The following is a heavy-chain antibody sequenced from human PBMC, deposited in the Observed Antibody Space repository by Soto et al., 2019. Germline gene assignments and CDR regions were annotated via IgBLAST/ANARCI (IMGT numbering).Heavy chain of an antibody. CDR3: ARAMLPSTTVVTPDFDY. CDR2: IYYSGST. Sequence: SETLSLTCTVSGGSISSGGYYWSWIRQHPGKGLEWIGYIYYSGSTYYNPSLKSRVTISVDTSKNQFSLKLSSVTAADTAVYYCARAMLPSTTVVTPDFDYWGQGTLVTVSS. J-gene: IGHJ4*02. D-gene: IGHD4-17*01. V-gene: IGHV4-31*03. CDR1: GGSISSGGYY.